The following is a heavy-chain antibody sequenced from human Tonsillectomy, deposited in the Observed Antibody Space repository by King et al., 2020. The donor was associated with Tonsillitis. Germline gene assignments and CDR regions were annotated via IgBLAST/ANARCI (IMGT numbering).Heavy chain of an antibody. CDR1: GFTFRNYW. D-gene: IGHD3-22*01. Sequence: VQLVESGGGLVQPGGSLRLSCAASGFTFRNYWMTWVRQAPGKGLEWVANIKQDGGVKHYVDSVKGRFTVSSDNAKNSRYLQMDSLRAEETAVYYCASDHYSDGSGSPGNCWGKGTLVTVSS. J-gene: IGHJ4*02. CDR3: ASDHYSDGSGSPGNC. CDR2: IKQDGGVK. V-gene: IGHV3-7*01.